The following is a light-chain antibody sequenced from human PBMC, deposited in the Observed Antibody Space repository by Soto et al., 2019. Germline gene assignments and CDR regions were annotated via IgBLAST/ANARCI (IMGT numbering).Light chain of an antibody. Sequence: DIVMTQSPLSLPVTPGEPASISCRSSQSLLHSNGYNYLDWYLQKPGQSPQLLIYLGANRASGGPDRISGSGSGTNFTLKISRVEAEDVGVYYCMQALQTPLTVGGGPKVEIK. J-gene: IGKJ4*02. V-gene: IGKV2-28*01. CDR2: LGA. CDR1: QSLLHSNGYNY. CDR3: MQALQTPLT.